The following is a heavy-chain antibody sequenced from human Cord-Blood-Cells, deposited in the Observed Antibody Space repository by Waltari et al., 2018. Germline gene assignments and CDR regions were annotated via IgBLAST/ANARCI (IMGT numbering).Heavy chain of an antibody. CDR3: ARRIVGATTGAFDI. D-gene: IGHD1-26*01. V-gene: IGHV4-39*01. J-gene: IGHJ3*02. CDR2: IYYSGRT. CDR1: GGSISSSSYY. Sequence: QLQLQESGPGLVKPSETLSLTCTVSGGSISSSSYYWGWIRPPPGKGLEWIGSIYYSGRTSYHPSLKSRVTISVDTSKNQFSLKLSSVTAADTAVYYCARRIVGATTGAFDIWGQGTMVTDSS.